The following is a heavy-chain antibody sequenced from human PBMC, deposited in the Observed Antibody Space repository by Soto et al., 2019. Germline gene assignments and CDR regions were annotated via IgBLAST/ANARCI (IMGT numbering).Heavy chain of an antibody. J-gene: IGHJ4*02. Sequence: VQLVQSGAEVKKPGASVKLSCKASGYTFTGNYIHWLRQAPGQGLEWMGIINPSGGYTNYAQKFQGRVTMTRDMSTNTVYMELSSLKSEDTAIYYCARILSNSGGYFDYWGQGTLVTVSS. CDR1: GYTFTGNY. CDR3: ARILSNSGGYFDY. D-gene: IGHD3-16*01. V-gene: IGHV1-46*01. CDR2: INPSGGYT.